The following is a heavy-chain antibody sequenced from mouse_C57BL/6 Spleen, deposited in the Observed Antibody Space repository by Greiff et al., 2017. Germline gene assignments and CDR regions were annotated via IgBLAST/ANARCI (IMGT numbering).Heavy chain of an antibody. D-gene: IGHD1-1*01. V-gene: IGHV1-15*01. J-gene: IGHJ1*03. CDR1: GYTFTDYE. Sequence: QVQLQQSGAELVRPGASVTLSCKASGYTFTDYEMHWVKQTPVHGLEWIGAIDPETGGTAYNQKFKGKAILTADKSSSTAYMELRSLTSEDSAVYYCTRFAVVATGYWYFDVWGTGTTVTVSS. CDR3: TRFAVVATGYWYFDV. CDR2: IDPETGGT.